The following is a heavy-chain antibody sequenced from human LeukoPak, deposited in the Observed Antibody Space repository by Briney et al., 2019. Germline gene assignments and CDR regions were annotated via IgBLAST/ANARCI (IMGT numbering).Heavy chain of an antibody. Sequence: SETLSLTCTVSGGSISTYYWSWIRQSPGKGLEWIGYINYSGSTNYNPSLQSRVTISVDTSKNQFSLKLSSVTAADTAVYYCTGNYYGSGSYADFDYWGQGTLVTVSS. CDR1: GGSISTYY. J-gene: IGHJ4*02. CDR3: TGNYYGSGSYADFDY. D-gene: IGHD3-10*01. CDR2: INYSGST. V-gene: IGHV4-59*01.